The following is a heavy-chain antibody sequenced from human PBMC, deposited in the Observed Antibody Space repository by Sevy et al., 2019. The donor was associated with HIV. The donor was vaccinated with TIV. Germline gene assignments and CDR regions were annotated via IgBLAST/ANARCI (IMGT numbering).Heavy chain of an antibody. Sequence: ASVKVSCKASKYSFSDHYIHWVRQAPGQGLEWMGCINPDNGGTNYAQKFQGRVTMTRDTSISTTYMEMSSLGSDDTAVYYCARGFRYRSYWSAVDFWGQGTLVTVSS. V-gene: IGHV1-2*02. J-gene: IGHJ4*02. CDR2: INPDNGGT. CDR1: KYSFSDHY. CDR3: ARGFRYRSYWSAVDF. D-gene: IGHD3-10*01.